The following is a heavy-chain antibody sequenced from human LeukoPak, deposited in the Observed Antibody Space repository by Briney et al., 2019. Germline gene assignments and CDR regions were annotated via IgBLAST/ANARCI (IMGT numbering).Heavy chain of an antibody. J-gene: IGHJ5*02. CDR3: AREFRDFWSGYMNQCSWFDP. CDR1: GGSISSGGYY. V-gene: IGHV4-30-4*08. Sequence: KPSETLSLTCTVSGGSISSGGYYWSWIRQPPGKGLEWIGYIYYSGSTYYNPSLKSRVTISVDTSKNQFSLKLSSVTAADTAVYYCAREFRDFWSGYMNQCSWFDPWGQGTLVTVSS. D-gene: IGHD3-3*01. CDR2: IYYSGST.